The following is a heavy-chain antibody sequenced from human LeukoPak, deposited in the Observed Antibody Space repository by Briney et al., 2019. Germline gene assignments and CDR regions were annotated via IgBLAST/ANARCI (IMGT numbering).Heavy chain of an antibody. V-gene: IGHV3-74*01. Sequence: PGGSLRLSCAASGFTFSSYWMHWVRQAPGKGLVWVSRISTDGSSTSYADSVKGRFTISRDNAKNTMYLQMNSLGAEDTAVYYCVRGGTSGSLDYWGQGTLVTVSS. CDR3: VRGGTSGSLDY. CDR1: GFTFSSYW. CDR2: ISTDGSST. D-gene: IGHD2-8*01. J-gene: IGHJ4*02.